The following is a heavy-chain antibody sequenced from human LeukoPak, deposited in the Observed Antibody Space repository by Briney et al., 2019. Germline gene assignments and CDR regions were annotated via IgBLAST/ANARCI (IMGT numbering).Heavy chain of an antibody. CDR2: IYFSGST. D-gene: IGHD3-10*01. Sequence: SETLSLTCTVSGGSISSYYWNWIRRPAGKGLECIGRIYFSGSTSYNPSLKSRVTMSVDTSKNQFSLKLSSVTAADTAVYYCARGRGSGSYYCDYWGQGTLVTVSS. V-gene: IGHV4-4*07. CDR1: GGSISSYY. J-gene: IGHJ4*02. CDR3: ARGRGSGSYYCDY.